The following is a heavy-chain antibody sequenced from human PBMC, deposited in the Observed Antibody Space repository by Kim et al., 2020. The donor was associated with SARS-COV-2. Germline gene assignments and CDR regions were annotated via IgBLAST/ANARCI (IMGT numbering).Heavy chain of an antibody. J-gene: IGHJ4*02. V-gene: IGHV1-69*04. CDR2: IIPILGIA. CDR1: GGTFSSYA. Sequence: SVKVSCKASGGTFSSYAISWVRQAPGQGLEWMGRIIPILGIANYAQKFQGRVTITADKSTSTAYMELSSLRSEDTAVYYCASESPAYYFDYWGQGTLVTVSS. CDR3: ASESPAYYFDY.